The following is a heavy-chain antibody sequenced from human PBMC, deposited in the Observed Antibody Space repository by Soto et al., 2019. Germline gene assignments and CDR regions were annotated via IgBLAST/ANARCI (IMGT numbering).Heavy chain of an antibody. D-gene: IGHD3-10*01. CDR1: GGSFSGYY. V-gene: IGHV4-34*01. J-gene: IGHJ6*03. CDR2: INHSGST. CDR3: ARGSTMVRGVDLGLYYYYYYYMDV. Sequence: SETLSLTCAVYGGSFSGYYWSWIRQPPGKGLEWIGEINHSGSTNYNPSLKSRVTISVDTSKNQFSLKLSSVTPADTAVEYWARGSTMVRGVDLGLYYYYYYYMDVWGKGTTVTVSS.